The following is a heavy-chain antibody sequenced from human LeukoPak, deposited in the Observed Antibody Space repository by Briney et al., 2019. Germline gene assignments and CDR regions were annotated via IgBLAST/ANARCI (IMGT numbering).Heavy chain of an antibody. V-gene: IGHV3-21*01. CDR3: ARANDILTGSEFYFDY. J-gene: IGHJ4*02. CDR1: GFTFSSYS. CDR2: ISSSSSYI. Sequence: PGGSLRLSCVASGFTFSSYSMNWVRQAPGKGLEWVSSISSSSSYIYYADSVKGRFTISRDNAKNSLHLQMNSLRAEDTAVYYCARANDILTGSEFYFDYWGQGTLVTVSS. D-gene: IGHD3-9*01.